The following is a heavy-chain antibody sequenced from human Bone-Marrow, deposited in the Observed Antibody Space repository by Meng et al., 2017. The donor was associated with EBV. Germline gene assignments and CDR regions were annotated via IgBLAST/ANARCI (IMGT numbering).Heavy chain of an antibody. Sequence: QVQLVQSGARGKKPGASVKVSCKASGYTFTGHYMHWVRQAPGQGLEWMGRIDPNSGGADYAQKFQGGVTMTRDTSISTFYMELSRLTSDDTAVYFCARASDYGNDLDYWGQGTLVTVSS. V-gene: IGHV1-2*06. D-gene: IGHD4-11*01. CDR3: ARASDYGNDLDY. CDR1: GYTFTGHY. J-gene: IGHJ4*02. CDR2: IDPNSGGA.